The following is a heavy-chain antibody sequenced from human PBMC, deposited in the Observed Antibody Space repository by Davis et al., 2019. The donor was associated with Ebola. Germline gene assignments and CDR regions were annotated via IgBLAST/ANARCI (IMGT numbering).Heavy chain of an antibody. CDR1: GFTFSSYA. J-gene: IGHJ3*02. CDR2: ISSNGGST. Sequence: GESLKISCSASGFTFSSYAMHWVRQAPGKGLEYVSAISSNGGSTYYADSVKGRFTISRDNAKNSLYLQKNSLRVEDTAVYYCAREMATTNDAFDIWGQGTMVSVSS. V-gene: IGHV3-64*04. D-gene: IGHD5-24*01. CDR3: AREMATTNDAFDI.